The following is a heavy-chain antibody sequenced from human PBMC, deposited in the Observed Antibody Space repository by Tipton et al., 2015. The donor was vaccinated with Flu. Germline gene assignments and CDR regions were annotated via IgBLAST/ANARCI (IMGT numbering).Heavy chain of an antibody. D-gene: IGHD3-10*01. V-gene: IGHV4-38-2*01. J-gene: IGHJ4*02. CDR3: ARSTYYYGSGSSDY. CDR1: GDSIGSPYF. Sequence: TLSLTCSVSGDSIGSPYFWAWVRQPPGKGLEWIGCISHSGRTYYNPSLKSRVTISVDTAKNQFSQRLSSVTAADPVVYYCARSTYYYGSGSSDYWGQGTLVTVSS. CDR2: ISHSGRT.